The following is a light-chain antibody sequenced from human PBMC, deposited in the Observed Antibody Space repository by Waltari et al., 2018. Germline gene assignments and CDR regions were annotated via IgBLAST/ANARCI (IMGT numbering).Light chain of an antibody. CDR3: QQRSKWPLT. J-gene: IGKJ1*01. Sequence: EIVLTQSPATLSLSPGERATLSCRASQSVGISLAWYQQKPGQAPRLLIYDASNRATGIPVTFSGSGSGTDFTLTISSLEPEDFAVYYCQQRSKWPLTFGQGTKVEIK. V-gene: IGKV3-11*01. CDR1: QSVGIS. CDR2: DAS.